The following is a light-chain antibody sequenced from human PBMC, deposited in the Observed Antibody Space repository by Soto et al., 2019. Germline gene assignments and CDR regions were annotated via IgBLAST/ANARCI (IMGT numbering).Light chain of an antibody. V-gene: IGLV2-14*03. CDR2: DVS. CDR3: SSYPSTNTVV. J-gene: IGLJ2*01. CDR1: SSDVDDYNY. Sequence: QSALTQPASVSGSPGQSITISCTGTSSDVDDYNYVSWYQQHPGKAPKLIISDVSNRPSGVSNRFSGSKSGNTASLTISGLQAEDEADYYCSSYPSTNTVVFGGGTKVTVL.